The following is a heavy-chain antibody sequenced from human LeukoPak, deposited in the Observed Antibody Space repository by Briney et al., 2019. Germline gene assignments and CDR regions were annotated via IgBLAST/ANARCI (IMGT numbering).Heavy chain of an antibody. J-gene: IGHJ5*02. V-gene: IGHV1-24*01. CDR2: FDPEDGET. CDR3: ATVKCSSTSCLLTFDP. D-gene: IGHD2-2*01. CDR1: RYTLTELS. Sequence: ASVKVSSKVSRYTLTELSMHGVRQAPGEGRERTGGFDPEDGETIYAQKFQGRVAMTEDTSTDTAYMELSSLRSEDTAVYYCATVKCSSTSCLLTFDPWGQGTLVTVSS.